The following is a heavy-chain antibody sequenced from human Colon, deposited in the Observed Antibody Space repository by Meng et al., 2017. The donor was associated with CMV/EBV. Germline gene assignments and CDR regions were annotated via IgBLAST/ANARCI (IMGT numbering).Heavy chain of an antibody. CDR3: ARGTGPPKYSNSYYGMDV. J-gene: IGHJ6*02. CDR1: GFTFSTYE. V-gene: IGHV1-8*01. D-gene: IGHD5-12*01. Sequence: ASVKVSCKASGFTFSTYEINWVRQAPGQGLEWMGWMKVNSGPAVSAQKFRGRVTMTRNTSISTVYMELSSLTSEDTAVYYCARGTGPPKYSNSYYGMDVWGQGTTVTVSS. CDR2: MKVNSGPA.